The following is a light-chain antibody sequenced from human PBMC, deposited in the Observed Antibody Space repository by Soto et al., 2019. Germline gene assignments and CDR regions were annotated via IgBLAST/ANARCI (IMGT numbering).Light chain of an antibody. CDR2: DAY. CDR3: QQRHMWPIT. V-gene: IGKV3D-20*02. J-gene: IGKJ5*01. CDR1: QSISSSC. Sequence: IVIPSSPGTLSPSPRLHDTLSCTPSQSISSSCLAWYQQQPGQAPRLLIYDAYNRATGIPPRFSGSGSGTDFTLTISSLEPEDSAVYYCQQRHMWPITFGQGTRLEIK.